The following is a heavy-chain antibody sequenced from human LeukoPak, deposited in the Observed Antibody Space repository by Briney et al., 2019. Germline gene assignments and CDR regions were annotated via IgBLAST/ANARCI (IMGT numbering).Heavy chain of an antibody. CDR2: IYHSGST. Sequence: SETLSLTCTVSDGSITNYYWSWIRQPPGKGLEWIGSIYHSGSTYYNPSLKSRVTISVDTSKNQFSLKLSSVTAADTAVYYCARDLRGSYNYWGQGTLDTVSS. D-gene: IGHD1-26*01. J-gene: IGHJ4*02. CDR1: DGSITNYY. CDR3: ARDLRGSYNY. V-gene: IGHV4-59*12.